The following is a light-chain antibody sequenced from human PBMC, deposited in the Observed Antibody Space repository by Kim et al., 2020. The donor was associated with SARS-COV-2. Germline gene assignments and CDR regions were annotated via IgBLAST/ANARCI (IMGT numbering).Light chain of an antibody. CDR2: EDN. J-gene: IGLJ2*01. CDR1: SANSGSNP. CDR3: FSLADGMNGVV. Sequence: GKRVTISSSGSSANSGSNPVYGYQQHPGSAPKLLIYEDNQRPSGVPDRFSGSKSGTSASLAITGLQAEDEADYYCFSLADGMNGVVFGAGTPLTVL. V-gene: IGLV1-44*01.